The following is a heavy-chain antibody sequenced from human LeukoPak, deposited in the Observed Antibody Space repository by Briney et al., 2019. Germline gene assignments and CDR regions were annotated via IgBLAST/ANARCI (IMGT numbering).Heavy chain of an antibody. Sequence: SETLSLTCTVSGGSISSSSYYWGWIRQPPGKGLEWIGSIYYSGSTYYNPSLMSRVTISVDTSKNQFSLKLSSVTAADTAVYYCARRIDFWSSKWFDPWGQGTLVTVSS. J-gene: IGHJ5*02. CDR2: IYYSGST. CDR1: GGSISSSSYY. V-gene: IGHV4-39*01. CDR3: ARRIDFWSSKWFDP. D-gene: IGHD3-3*01.